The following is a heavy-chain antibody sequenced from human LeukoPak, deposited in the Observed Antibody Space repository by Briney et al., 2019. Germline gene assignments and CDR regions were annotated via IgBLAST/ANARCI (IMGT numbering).Heavy chain of an antibody. Sequence: GGSLRLSCAASGFTFSSYSMNWVRQAPGKGLEWVSSISSSSSYIYYADSVKGRFTISRDNTKNSLYLQMNSLRAEDTAVYYCAKDFTPLGYGALIDYWGQGTLVTVSS. CDR3: AKDFTPLGYGALIDY. J-gene: IGHJ4*02. D-gene: IGHD5-12*01. V-gene: IGHV3-21*04. CDR1: GFTFSSYS. CDR2: ISSSSSYI.